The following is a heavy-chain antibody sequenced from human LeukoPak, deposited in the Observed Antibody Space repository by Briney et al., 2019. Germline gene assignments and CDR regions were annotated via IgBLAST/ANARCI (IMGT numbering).Heavy chain of an antibody. J-gene: IGHJ4*02. Sequence: GGSLRLSCAASKFTFSNYWMAWVRQAPGKGLEWVANIKDDGSETYYMASVKGRFTISRDNAKDSLYLQMNSLRAEDTAVYYCAREPRGYSYGLWGRGTLVTVSS. CDR3: AREPRGYSYGL. D-gene: IGHD5-18*01. V-gene: IGHV3-7*01. CDR2: IKDDGSET. CDR1: KFTFSNYW.